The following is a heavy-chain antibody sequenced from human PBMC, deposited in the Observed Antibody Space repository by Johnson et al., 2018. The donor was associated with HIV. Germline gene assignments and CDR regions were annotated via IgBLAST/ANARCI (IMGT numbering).Heavy chain of an antibody. CDR1: GFTFSDYY. V-gene: IGHV3-11*04. J-gene: IGHJ3*02. CDR3: ARDWGGSQAFDI. CDR2: ISSSGTTI. Sequence: QVQLVESGGGVVQPGRSLRLSCAASGFTFSDYYMTWIRQAPGKGLEWVSYISSSGTTIYYADSVKGRFTISRDNSKNTLYLQMNSLRTEDTALYYCARDWGGSQAFDIWGQGTMVTVSS. D-gene: IGHD1-26*01.